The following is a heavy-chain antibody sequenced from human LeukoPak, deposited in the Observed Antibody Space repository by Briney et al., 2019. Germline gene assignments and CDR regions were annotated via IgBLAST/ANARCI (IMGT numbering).Heavy chain of an antibody. J-gene: IGHJ3*02. CDR1: GGTFSSYA. CDR3: AREPKWPGPRDAFDI. V-gene: IGHV1-69*01. D-gene: IGHD5-12*01. Sequence: SVKVSCKASGGTFSSYAISWVRHAPGQGLEWMGGIIPIFGTAYYAQKFQGRVTITADESTSTAYMELSSLRSEDTAVYYCAREPKWPGPRDAFDIWGQGTMVTVSS. CDR2: IIPIFGTA.